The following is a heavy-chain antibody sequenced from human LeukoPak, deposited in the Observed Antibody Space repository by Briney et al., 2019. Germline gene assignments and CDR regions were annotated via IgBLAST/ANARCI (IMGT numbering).Heavy chain of an antibody. CDR3: ARIGITGTTHWFDP. Sequence: PSETLSLTCTVSGGSISSYYWSWIRQPPGKGLEWIGYIYYSGSTNYNPPLKSRVTISVDTSKNQFSLKLSSVTAADTAVYYCARIGITGTTHWFDPWGQGTLVTVSS. J-gene: IGHJ5*02. CDR1: GGSISSYY. D-gene: IGHD1-20*01. V-gene: IGHV4-59*01. CDR2: IYYSGST.